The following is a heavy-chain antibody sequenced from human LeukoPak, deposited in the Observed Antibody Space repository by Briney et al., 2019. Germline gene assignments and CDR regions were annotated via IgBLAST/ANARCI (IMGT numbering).Heavy chain of an antibody. V-gene: IGHV6-1*01. J-gene: IGHJ6*02. CDR2: TYYRSKWSN. D-gene: IGHD3-9*01. Sequence: SQTLSLTCAISGDSVSSNSAAWNWIRQSPSRGLEWLGRTYYRSKWSNDYAVSVKSRITISPDTSKNQFSLQLNSVTAADTAVYYCARDRPILTGFYYYGMDVWGQGTTVTVSS. CDR1: GDSVSSNSAA. CDR3: ARDRPILTGFYYYGMDV.